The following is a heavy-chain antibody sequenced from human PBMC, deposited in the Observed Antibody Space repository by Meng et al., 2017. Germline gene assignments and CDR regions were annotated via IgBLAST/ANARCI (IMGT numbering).Heavy chain of an antibody. CDR3: ARDNFGGQGMVTLGFDY. Sequence: QLQLQEWGPGLVKPSETLSLTCTVYGGSISSSSYYWGWIRQPPGKGLEWIGSIYYSGSTYYNPPLKSRVTISVDTSKNQFSLKLSSVTAADTAVYYCARDNFGGQGMVTLGFDYWGQGTLVTVSS. V-gene: IGHV4-39*07. CDR1: GGSISSSSYY. J-gene: IGHJ4*02. CDR2: IYYSGST. D-gene: IGHD3-16*01.